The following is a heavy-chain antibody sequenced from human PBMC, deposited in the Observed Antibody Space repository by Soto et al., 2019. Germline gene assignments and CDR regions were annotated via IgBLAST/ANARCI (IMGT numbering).Heavy chain of an antibody. Sequence: SVEVSCKASGYTFTSYGLSCVRQAPGQGLEWMGWISAYNGNTNYAQKLQGRVTMTTDTSTSTAYMELRSLRSDDTAVYYCARGDIVLMVYAIFDYWGQGTLVTVSS. CDR3: ARGDIVLMVYAIFDY. CDR2: ISAYNGNT. J-gene: IGHJ4*02. V-gene: IGHV1-18*01. D-gene: IGHD2-8*01. CDR1: GYTFTSYG.